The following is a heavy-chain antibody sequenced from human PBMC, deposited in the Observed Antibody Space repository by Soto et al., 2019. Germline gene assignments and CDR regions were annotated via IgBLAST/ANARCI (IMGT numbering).Heavy chain of an antibody. J-gene: IGHJ5*02. Sequence: PXGSLRLSCSASGFTFSNAWMSWVRQAPGKGLEWVGRIKSKTDGGTTDYAAPVKGRFTISRDGSKNTLYLRMNSLKTEDTAVYYCTTEGQWLVRDNWFDHWGQGNLVTVSS. CDR3: TTEGQWLVRDNWFDH. CDR2: IKSKTDGGTT. V-gene: IGHV3-15*01. CDR1: GFTFSNAW. D-gene: IGHD6-19*01.